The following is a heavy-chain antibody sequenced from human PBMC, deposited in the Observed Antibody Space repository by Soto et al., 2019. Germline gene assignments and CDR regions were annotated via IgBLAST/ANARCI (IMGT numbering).Heavy chain of an antibody. J-gene: IGHJ3*02. CDR2: ISRSAGNT. Sequence: GWSMRLSSAASGFTFCSYSVAWVCQAPGKGLEWVSSISRSAGNTYYADSVKGRFTISRDNAKNSMYLQMNSLRAEDTAVYYCARDQVPGLDAFDIWGQGTMVTVSS. V-gene: IGHV3-21*01. CDR3: ARDQVPGLDAFDI. CDR1: GFTFCSYS.